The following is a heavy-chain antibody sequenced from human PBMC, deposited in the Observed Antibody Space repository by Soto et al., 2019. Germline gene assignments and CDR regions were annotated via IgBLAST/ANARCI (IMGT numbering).Heavy chain of an antibody. V-gene: IGHV1-69*13. D-gene: IGHD1-7*01. CDR3: AREGTGTTEDYYYYGMEV. J-gene: IGHJ6*02. Sequence: GASVMVSCKASGGTFSSYAISWVRQAPGQGLEWMGGIIPIFGTANYAQKFQGRVTITADESTSTAYMELSSLRSEDTAVYYCAREGTGTTEDYYYYGMEVWGQGTTVTVSS. CDR1: GGTFSSYA. CDR2: IIPIFGTA.